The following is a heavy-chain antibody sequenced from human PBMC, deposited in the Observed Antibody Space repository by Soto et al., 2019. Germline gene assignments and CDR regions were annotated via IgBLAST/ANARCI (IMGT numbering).Heavy chain of an antibody. V-gene: IGHV3-30*18. CDR1: GFTFSSYG. D-gene: IGHD5-12*01. Sequence: GGSLRLSCAASGFTFSSYGMHWVRQAPGKGLEWVAVISYDGSNKYYADSVKGRFTISRDNSKNTLYLQMNSLRAEDTAVYYCAKGRSRDGYNIHPSYYYYGMDVWGQGTTVTVSS. CDR2: ISYDGSNK. CDR3: AKGRSRDGYNIHPSYYYYGMDV. J-gene: IGHJ6*02.